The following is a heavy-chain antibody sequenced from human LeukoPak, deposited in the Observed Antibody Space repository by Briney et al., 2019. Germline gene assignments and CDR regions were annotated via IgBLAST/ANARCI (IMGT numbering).Heavy chain of an antibody. V-gene: IGHV1-18*01. CDR3: ARDPGGTGPYYFDC. D-gene: IGHD1-1*01. CDR1: GYTFTNYG. J-gene: IGHJ4*02. Sequence: ASVKVSCKASGYTFTNYGVSWVRQAPGQGLEWMGWIHTYNGHTNYAQKLQGRVTMTTDTSTSTAYMELSSLRSDDTAVCYCARDPGGTGPYYFDCWGQGTLVTVSS. CDR2: IHTYNGHT.